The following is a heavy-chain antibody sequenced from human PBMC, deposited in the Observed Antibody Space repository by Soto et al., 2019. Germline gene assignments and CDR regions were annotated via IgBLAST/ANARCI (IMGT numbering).Heavy chain of an antibody. CDR1: RYTFTSYC. J-gene: IGHJ4*02. V-gene: IGHV1-2*04. Sequence: ASVEVSCKASRYTFTSYCMSWVRQAPGKGLEWMGWINPNSGGTRYAQKFQGWVTLTRDTSISKAYVELSRLRFDDTAVYYCARGVNGVWFIIDYWGQGTLVTVSS. CDR2: INPNSGGT. CDR3: ARGVNGVWFIIDY. D-gene: IGHD6-19*01.